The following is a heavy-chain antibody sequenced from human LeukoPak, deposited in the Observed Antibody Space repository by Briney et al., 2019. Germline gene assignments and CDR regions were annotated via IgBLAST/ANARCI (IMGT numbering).Heavy chain of an antibody. J-gene: IGHJ4*02. CDR3: ARVVGATLFDY. D-gene: IGHD1-26*01. CDR1: GYTFTSYD. Sequence: ASVQVSCKASGYTFTSYDINWVRQATGQGLEWMGWMNPNSGNTGYAQKFQGRVTITRNTSISTAYMELSSLRSEDTAVYYCARVVGATLFDYWGQGTLVTVSS. CDR2: MNPNSGNT. V-gene: IGHV1-8*03.